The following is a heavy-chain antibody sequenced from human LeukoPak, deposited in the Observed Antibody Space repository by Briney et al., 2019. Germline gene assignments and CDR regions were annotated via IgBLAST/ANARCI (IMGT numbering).Heavy chain of an antibody. D-gene: IGHD6-13*01. CDR3: ARDQIGAYSSSLNGMDV. V-gene: IGHV1-69*04. CDR2: IIPIRGIA. Sequence: GASVKVSCKASGGTFSSYAISWVRQAPGQGLEWMGMIIPIRGIANYAQKFQGRVTITADKSTSTAYMELSSLRSEDTAVYYCARDQIGAYSSSLNGMDVWGQGTTVTVSS. CDR1: GGTFSSYA. J-gene: IGHJ6*02.